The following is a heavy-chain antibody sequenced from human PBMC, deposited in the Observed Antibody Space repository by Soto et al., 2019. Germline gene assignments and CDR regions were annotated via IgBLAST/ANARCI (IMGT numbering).Heavy chain of an antibody. CDR2: ISYDGSNK. Sequence: GGSLRLSCAASGFTFSSYGMHWVRQAPGKGLEWVAVISYDGSNKYYADSVKGRFTISRDNSKNTLYLQMNSLRAEDTAVYYCAKGLGDGIVVVVAATWGAFDIWGQGTMVTVSS. CDR1: GFTFSSYG. CDR3: AKGLGDGIVVVVAATWGAFDI. D-gene: IGHD2-15*01. V-gene: IGHV3-30*18. J-gene: IGHJ3*02.